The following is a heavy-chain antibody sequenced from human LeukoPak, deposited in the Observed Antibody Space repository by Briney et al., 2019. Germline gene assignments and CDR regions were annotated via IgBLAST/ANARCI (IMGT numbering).Heavy chain of an antibody. CDR1: GGSISSGSYY. CDR2: IYTSGST. J-gene: IGHJ4*02. CDR3: ARDRGYYGSSGYYAYYFDY. Sequence: PSQTLSLTCTVSGGSISSGSYYWSWIRQPAGKGLEWIGRIYTSGSTNYNPSLKSRVTISVDTSKNQFSLKLSSVTAADTAVYYCARDRGYYGSSGYYAYYFDYWGQGTLVTVSS. D-gene: IGHD3-22*01. V-gene: IGHV4-61*02.